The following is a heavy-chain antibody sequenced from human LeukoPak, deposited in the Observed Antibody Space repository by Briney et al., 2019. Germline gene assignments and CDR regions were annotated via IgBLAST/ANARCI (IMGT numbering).Heavy chain of an antibody. D-gene: IGHD2-2*01. CDR1: GYTFTGYY. CDR2: INPNSGGT. J-gene: IGHJ4*02. Sequence: ASVKVSCKASGYTFTGYYMHWVRQAPGQGLEWMGWINPNSGGTNYAQKFQGRGTMTRDTSISTAYMELSRLRSDDTAVYYCARDRTYCSSTSCYTEFDYWGQGTLVTVSS. V-gene: IGHV1-2*02. CDR3: ARDRTYCSSTSCYTEFDY.